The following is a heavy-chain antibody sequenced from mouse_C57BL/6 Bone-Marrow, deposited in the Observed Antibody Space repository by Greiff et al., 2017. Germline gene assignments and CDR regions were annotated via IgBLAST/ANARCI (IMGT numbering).Heavy chain of an antibody. V-gene: IGHV14-4*01. CDR3: TGGYYWFAY. J-gene: IGHJ3*01. CDR2: IDPENGDT. D-gene: IGHD2-3*01. CDR1: GFNIKDDY. Sequence: VQLQQSGAELVRPGASVKLSCTASGFNIKDDYMHWVKQRPEQGLEWIGWIDPENGDTEYASKFQGKATITADTSSNTAYLQLSSLTSEDTAVYYCTGGYYWFAYWGQGTLVTVSA.